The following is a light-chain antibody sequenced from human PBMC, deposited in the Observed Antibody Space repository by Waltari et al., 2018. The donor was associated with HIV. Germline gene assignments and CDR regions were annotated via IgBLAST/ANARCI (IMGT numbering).Light chain of an antibody. CDR2: RNN. Sequence: QSVLTQTPSASGTPGQRVTISCSGSSSNIGSNYVYWYQQLPGPAPKLLIYRNNPRPSGVPDRFSGSKSGTSASLAISGLRSEDEADYYCAAWDNSLSVLVVFGGGTKLTVL. V-gene: IGLV1-47*01. CDR3: AAWDNSLSVLVV. CDR1: SSNIGSNY. J-gene: IGLJ2*01.